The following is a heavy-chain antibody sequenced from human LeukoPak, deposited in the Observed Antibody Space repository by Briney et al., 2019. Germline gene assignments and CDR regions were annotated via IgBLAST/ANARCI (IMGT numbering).Heavy chain of an antibody. CDR3: ASRGESDAFDI. Sequence: SVKVSCKVSGGTFSSYAISWVRQAPGQGLEWMGGIIPIFGTANYAQKFQGRVTITADESTSTAYMELSSLRFEDTAVYYCASRGESDAFDIWGQGTMVTVSS. CDR2: IIPIFGTA. CDR1: GGTFSSYA. V-gene: IGHV1-69*13. J-gene: IGHJ3*02. D-gene: IGHD3-16*01.